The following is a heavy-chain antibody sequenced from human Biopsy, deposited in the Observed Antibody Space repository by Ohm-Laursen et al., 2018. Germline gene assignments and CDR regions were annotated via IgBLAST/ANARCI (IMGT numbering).Heavy chain of an antibody. CDR2: INAKTGDT. J-gene: IGHJ5*02. CDR1: GYTFTGYH. V-gene: IGHV1-2*02. CDR3: TRGGYYYDSLAYYYWFDP. D-gene: IGHD3-22*01. Sequence: EPSVKVSCKVSGYTFTGYHVHWVRQAPGQGLEWMGWINAKTGDTNYAQKFQGRVTMTRDTSISTAYVDLSSLRSDDTAVYYCTRGGYYYDSLAYYYWFDPWGQGTLVTVSS.